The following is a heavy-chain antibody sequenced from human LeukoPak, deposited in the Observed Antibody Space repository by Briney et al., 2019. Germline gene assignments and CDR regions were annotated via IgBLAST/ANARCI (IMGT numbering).Heavy chain of an antibody. D-gene: IGHD1-26*01. J-gene: IGHJ6*02. CDR3: AKRNSGTYRGGMDV. CDR1: GFTFSSYD. CDR2: IGTAGDT. Sequence: GGSLRLSCAASGFTFSSYDMHWVRQATGKGLEWVSAIGTAGDTYYPGSVKGRFTISRENAKNSLHLQMNSLRAGDTAVYYCAKRNSGTYRGGMDVWGQGATVTVSS. V-gene: IGHV3-13*01.